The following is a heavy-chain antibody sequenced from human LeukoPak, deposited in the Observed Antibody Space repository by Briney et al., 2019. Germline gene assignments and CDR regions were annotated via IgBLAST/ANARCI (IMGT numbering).Heavy chain of an antibody. CDR2: IYYSGST. CDR1: GGSISSYY. D-gene: IGHD2-15*01. CDR3: ARGSHYYYYMDV. Sequence: SETLSLTCTVSGGSISSYYWSWTRQPPGKGLEWIGYIYYSGSTNYNPSLKSRVTISVDTSKNQFSLKLSSVTAADTAVYYCARGSHYYYYMDVWGKGTTVTVSS. V-gene: IGHV4-59*01. J-gene: IGHJ6*03.